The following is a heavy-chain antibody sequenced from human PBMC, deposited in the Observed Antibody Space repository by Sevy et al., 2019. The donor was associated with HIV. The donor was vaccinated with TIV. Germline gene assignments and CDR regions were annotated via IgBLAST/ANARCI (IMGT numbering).Heavy chain of an antibody. Sequence: GGSLRLSCAASGFTFSNYWMSWVRQAPGKGLECVANINQDGSEKYYLDSVKGRFIVSRDNAKNSLYLQMNSLRAEDSAVYYCAREQMNGSKPDYFDSWGQGTLVTVSS. V-gene: IGHV3-7*01. CDR3: AREQMNGSKPDYFDS. D-gene: IGHD1-1*01. CDR1: GFTFSNYW. J-gene: IGHJ4*02. CDR2: INQDGSEK.